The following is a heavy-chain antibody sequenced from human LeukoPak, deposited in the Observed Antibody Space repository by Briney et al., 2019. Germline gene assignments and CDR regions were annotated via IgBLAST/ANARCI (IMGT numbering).Heavy chain of an antibody. CDR1: GFTFSSYD. D-gene: IGHD5/OR15-5a*01. J-gene: IGHJ3*02. CDR3: IRGGIQVSGIDAFDI. V-gene: IGHV3-13*01. CDR2: IGIAGDT. Sequence: PGGSLRLSCAASGFTFSSYDMHWVRQAPGRGLEWVTAIGIAGDTYYPDSVKGRFTISRENAKNPMYLQMNSLKDGDTAVYYCIRGGIQVSGIDAFDIWGQGTKVTVSS.